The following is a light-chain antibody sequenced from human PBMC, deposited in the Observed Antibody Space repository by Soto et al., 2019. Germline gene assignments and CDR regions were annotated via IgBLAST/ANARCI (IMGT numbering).Light chain of an antibody. J-gene: IGKJ5*01. Sequence: DIQMTQSPSSLSASVGDRVTITCRASQTINTYINWYQQKTGKAPKLLIYAASSLQSGVPSRFSGSGSGTDFTLTITSLQPEDIATYYCQQSYSTPRTFGQGTRLEIK. CDR3: QQSYSTPRT. V-gene: IGKV1-39*01. CDR2: AAS. CDR1: QTINTY.